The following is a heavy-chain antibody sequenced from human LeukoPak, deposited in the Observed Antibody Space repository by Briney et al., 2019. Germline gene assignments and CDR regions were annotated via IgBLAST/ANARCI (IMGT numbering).Heavy chain of an antibody. Sequence: ASVKVSCKASGYTFTSYDINWVRQATGQGLEWKGWMNPNSGNTGYPQKFQGRVTMTRNTSISTAYMELSSLRSEDTAVYYCARADSSVYNWFDPWGQGTLVTGSS. CDR1: GYTFTSYD. D-gene: IGHD3-22*01. J-gene: IGHJ5*02. CDR2: MNPNSGNT. V-gene: IGHV1-8*01. CDR3: ARADSSVYNWFDP.